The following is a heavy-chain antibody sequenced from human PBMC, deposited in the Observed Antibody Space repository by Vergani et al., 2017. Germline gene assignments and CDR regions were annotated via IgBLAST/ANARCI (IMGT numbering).Heavy chain of an antibody. Sequence: EVQLLESGGNLVQPGGSLRLSCAASGFTFTNFAMTWVRQAPGEGLEWVSGISGSGGFTYYADSVKGRFTISRDNYKNTLYLQMNNLRAADTAVYYCARSGYCAHGVCYMTYYYYMDVWGKGTAVTVSS. CDR1: GFTFTNFA. D-gene: IGHD2-8*01. J-gene: IGHJ6*03. V-gene: IGHV3-23*01. CDR2: ISGSGGFT. CDR3: ARSGYCAHGVCYMTYYYYMDV.